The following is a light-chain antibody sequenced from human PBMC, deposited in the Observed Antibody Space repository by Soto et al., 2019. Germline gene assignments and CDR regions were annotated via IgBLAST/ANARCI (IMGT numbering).Light chain of an antibody. V-gene: IGKV1-39*01. Sequence: DIQITQSPSSLSASVGGRVTVTCRTSQSISNYLNWYQQKPGKAPKLLIYGASSLQSGVPSRFSGSGSGTDFTLTISSLQPEDFATYFCQQSYSIPTFGQGTRLEIK. CDR1: QSISNY. CDR2: GAS. J-gene: IGKJ5*01. CDR3: QQSYSIPT.